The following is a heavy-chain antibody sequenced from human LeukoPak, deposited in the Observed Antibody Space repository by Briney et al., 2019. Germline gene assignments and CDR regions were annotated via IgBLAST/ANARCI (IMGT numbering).Heavy chain of an antibody. Sequence: GGSLRLSCAASGFTVSSNYMSWVRQAPGKGLEWVSVIYSGGSTYYADSVKGRFTISRDNSKDTLYLQMNSLRAEDTAVYYCATAEKYYYDSSGYSDWGQGTLVTVSS. D-gene: IGHD3-22*01. V-gene: IGHV3-53*01. CDR2: IYSGGST. CDR3: ATAEKYYYDSSGYSD. J-gene: IGHJ4*02. CDR1: GFTVSSNY.